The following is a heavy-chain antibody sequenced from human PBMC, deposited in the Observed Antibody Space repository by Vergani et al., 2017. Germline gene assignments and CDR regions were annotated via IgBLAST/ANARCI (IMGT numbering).Heavy chain of an antibody. CDR3: ARGVTMIVVVIPHSWFDP. J-gene: IGHJ5*02. D-gene: IGHD3-22*01. CDR2: INHSGST. Sequence: VQLVESGGGLVQPGGSLRLSCAASGFTFSDYSMNWVRQAPGKGLEWIGEINHSGSTNYNPSLKSRVTISVDTSKNQFSLKLSSVTAADTAVYYCARGVTMIVVVIPHSWFDPWGQGTLVTVSS. CDR1: GFTFSDYS. V-gene: IGHV4-34*01.